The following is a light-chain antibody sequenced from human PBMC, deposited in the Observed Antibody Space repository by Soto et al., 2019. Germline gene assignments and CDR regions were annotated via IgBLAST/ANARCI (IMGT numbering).Light chain of an antibody. CDR2: DAS. Sequence: EIVLTQSPATLSLSPGERATLSCRASQSIGLAIAWYQHKPGQAPRLLIFDASQRATVIPDRFSGSGSETEFTLTISSLQSEDYAIYYCQQYNNWPPWTFGQGTKVDIK. V-gene: IGKV3-11*01. J-gene: IGKJ1*01. CDR1: QSIGLA. CDR3: QQYNNWPPWT.